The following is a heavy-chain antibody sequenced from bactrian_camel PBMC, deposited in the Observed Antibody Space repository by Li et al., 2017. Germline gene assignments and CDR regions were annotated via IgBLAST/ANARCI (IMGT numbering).Heavy chain of an antibody. CDR2: ITYGGDST. CDR3: ATDRWRYKY. J-gene: IGHJ4*01. Sequence: QLVESGGGLVQPGGSLRLSCSASGFRSGAVGMNWVRQAPGKGLEWVSGITYGGDSTYYTASMEGRITISRDNVKNTLYLQMDSLKSEDTALNYCATDRWRYKYWGQGTQVTVS. V-gene: IGHV3S31*01. D-gene: IGHD7*01. CDR1: GFRSGAVG.